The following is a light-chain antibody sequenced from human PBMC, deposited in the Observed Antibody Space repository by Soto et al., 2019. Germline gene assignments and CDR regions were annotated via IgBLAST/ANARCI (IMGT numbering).Light chain of an antibody. V-gene: IGLV2-8*01. Sequence: QSALTQPPSASGSPGQSVTISCTGTSSDVGAYNYVSWYQHHPGKAPKLMIYDVSERPSGVPDRFSGSKSDNKASLTISGLQAEDEADYYCSSFAGSDSWVFGGGTKLTVL. CDR2: DVS. CDR3: SSFAGSDSWV. CDR1: SSDVGAYNY. J-gene: IGLJ3*02.